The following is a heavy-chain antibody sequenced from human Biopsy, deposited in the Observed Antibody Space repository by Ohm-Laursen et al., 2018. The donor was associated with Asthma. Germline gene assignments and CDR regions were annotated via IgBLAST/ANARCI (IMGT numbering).Heavy chain of an antibody. J-gene: IGHJ6*02. Sequence: SVKVSCKASGDSFSNYAISWVRQAPGQGLEWMGGLIPVLGTPDHAQMFEGRVTIAADESTSTAYMELSSLSSEDTAVYYCARGYSGSDRIVYYYSGLEVWGQGTTVTVSS. CDR2: LIPVLGTP. CDR1: GDSFSNYA. V-gene: IGHV1-69*13. D-gene: IGHD5-12*01. CDR3: ARGYSGSDRIVYYYSGLEV.